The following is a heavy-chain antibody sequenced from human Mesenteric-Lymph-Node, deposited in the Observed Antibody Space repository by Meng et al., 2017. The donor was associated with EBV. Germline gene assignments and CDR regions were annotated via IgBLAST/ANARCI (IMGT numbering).Heavy chain of an antibody. CDR3: ARSAGGDYFDY. CDR1: GGSIISGGYS. CDR2: IYHSGTT. D-gene: IGHD1-26*01. J-gene: IGHJ4*02. V-gene: IGHV4-30-2*01. Sequence: HRLLPQSGSGPVRPSMTLSLTGACPGGSIISGGYSWSWIRQAPGKGLEWIGFIYHSGTTYLNPSLRSRVNLSVDTSKNQFSLNLRSVSAADTAIYYCARSAGGDYFDYWGQGTLVTVSS.